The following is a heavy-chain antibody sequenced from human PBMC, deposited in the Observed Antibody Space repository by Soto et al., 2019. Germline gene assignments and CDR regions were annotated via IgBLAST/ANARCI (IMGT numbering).Heavy chain of an antibody. Sequence: PGGSLRLSCAASGFTFNNAWMNWVRQAPGKGLEGVGRIKSKPAGGTADSAAPVKARSTTSRYYSKDTLYLQMNSLKPEDTAVYYCATDYYDRSGYVYWDQGALVTVSS. CDR3: ATDYYDRSGYVY. CDR2: IKSKPAGGTA. V-gene: IGHV3-15*07. D-gene: IGHD3-22*01. J-gene: IGHJ4*02. CDR1: GFTFNNAW.